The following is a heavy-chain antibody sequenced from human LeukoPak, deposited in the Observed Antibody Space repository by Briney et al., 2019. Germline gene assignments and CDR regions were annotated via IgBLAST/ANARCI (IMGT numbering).Heavy chain of an antibody. Sequence: SETLSLTCTVSGGSISSYYWSWIRPPPGKGLEWIGYIYTSGSTNYNPSLKSRVTISVDTSKNQFSLKLSSVTAADTAVYYCARLYSGSYTPNDYWGQGTLVTVSS. V-gene: IGHV4-4*09. CDR3: ARLYSGSYTPNDY. J-gene: IGHJ4*02. CDR2: IYTSGST. D-gene: IGHD1-26*01. CDR1: GGSISSYY.